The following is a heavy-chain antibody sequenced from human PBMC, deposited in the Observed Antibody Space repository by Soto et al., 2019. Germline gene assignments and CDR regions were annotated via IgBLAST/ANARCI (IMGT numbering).Heavy chain of an antibody. J-gene: IGHJ3*02. CDR3: ARPIPSPGYCSSTSCYAQVGDFDI. D-gene: IGHD2-2*01. V-gene: IGHV4-39*01. CDR2: IYYSGRT. CDR1: GGSISSSSYY. Sequence: PSETLSLTCTVSGGSISSSSYYWGWIRQPPGKGLEWIGSIYYSGRTYYNPSLKSQVTIYVDSSKNQLFLKLSSVTAADLAVYYGARPIPSPGYCSSTSCYAQVGDFDIWGQGTMVTVSS.